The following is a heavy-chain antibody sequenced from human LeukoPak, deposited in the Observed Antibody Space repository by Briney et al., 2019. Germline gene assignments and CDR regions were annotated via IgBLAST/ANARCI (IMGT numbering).Heavy chain of an antibody. D-gene: IGHD3-10*01. V-gene: IGHV4-39*07. J-gene: IGHJ6*03. CDR1: RGSIISSSYS. CDR2: ISSTISYTGST. Sequence: SETLSLTCTVSRGSIISSSYSWGWIRQPPGKGLEWIGTISSTISYTGSTYYNPSLESRVTTSVDTSKNQFSLRLSSVTAADTAIYYCARDRGDHTDYYYYMDVWGKGTTVTVSS. CDR3: ARDRGDHTDYYYYMDV.